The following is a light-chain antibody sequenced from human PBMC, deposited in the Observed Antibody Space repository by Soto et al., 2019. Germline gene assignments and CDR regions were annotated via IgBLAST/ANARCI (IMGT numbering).Light chain of an antibody. CDR1: QSVSSY. Sequence: EIVLTQSPATLSLSPGERATLSCRASQSVSSYLAWYQQKPGQAPRLLIYDASNRATGIPARFSGSESGTDSTLTISSLEPEDFAVYYCQQRSSWPRTFGQGTNLEIK. J-gene: IGKJ2*01. CDR2: DAS. CDR3: QQRSSWPRT. V-gene: IGKV3-11*01.